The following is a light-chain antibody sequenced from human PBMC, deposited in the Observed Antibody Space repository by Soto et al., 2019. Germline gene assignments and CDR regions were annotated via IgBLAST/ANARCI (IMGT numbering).Light chain of an antibody. J-gene: IGLJ3*02. CDR3: SSYTTSSTWV. Sequence: QSALTQPASVSGSPGQSITISCTGTSRDVGGYNYVSWYQQHPGKAPKLMIYEVSHRPSGVSNRFSGSKSGNTASLTISGLQAEDEADYHCSSYTTSSTWVFGGGTKLTVL. CDR1: SRDVGGYNY. CDR2: EVS. V-gene: IGLV2-14*01.